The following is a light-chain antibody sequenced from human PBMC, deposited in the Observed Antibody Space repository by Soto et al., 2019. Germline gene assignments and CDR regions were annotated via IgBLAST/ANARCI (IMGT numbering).Light chain of an antibody. CDR2: AAS. CDR1: QGIAPY. Sequence: DVQMTQSPSSLSASVGDRVTITCRASQGIAPYLAWFQQKPGKVPKLLIYAASTLQSGVPSRFSGSGSGTDFTLTISSLQPDEVATYYCQKYNSAPLTCGGGTKVEIK. J-gene: IGKJ4*01. V-gene: IGKV1-27*01. CDR3: QKYNSAPLT.